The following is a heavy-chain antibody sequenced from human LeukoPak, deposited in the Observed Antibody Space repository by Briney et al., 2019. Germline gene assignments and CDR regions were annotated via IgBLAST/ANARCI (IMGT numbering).Heavy chain of an antibody. Sequence: PSETLSLTCTVSGGSISSYYWSWIRQPAGKGLEWIGRIYTSGSTNYNPSLKSRVTISVDTSKDQFSLKLSSVTAADTAVYYCARLSRHSDAFDIWGQGTMVTVSS. J-gene: IGHJ3*02. V-gene: IGHV4-4*07. CDR3: ARLSRHSDAFDI. D-gene: IGHD2-2*01. CDR1: GGSISSYY. CDR2: IYTSGST.